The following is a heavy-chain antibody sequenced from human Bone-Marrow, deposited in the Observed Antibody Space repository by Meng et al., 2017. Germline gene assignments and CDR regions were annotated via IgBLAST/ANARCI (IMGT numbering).Heavy chain of an antibody. Sequence: QVRGVESGGGVGQPGRSLRLSCAASGFTFSSYAMHWVRQAPGKGLEWVAVISYDGSNKYYADSVKGRFTISRDNSKNTLYLQMNSLRAEDTAVYYCARDISGSKWEPPSPIDYWGQGTLVTVSS. J-gene: IGHJ4*02. CDR1: GFTFSSYA. CDR3: ARDISGSKWEPPSPIDY. CDR2: ISYDGSNK. V-gene: IGHV3-30*01. D-gene: IGHD1-26*01.